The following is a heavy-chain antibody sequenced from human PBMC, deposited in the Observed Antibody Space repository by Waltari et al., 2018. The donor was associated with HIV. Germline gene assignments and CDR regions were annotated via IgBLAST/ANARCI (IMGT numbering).Heavy chain of an antibody. J-gene: IGHJ4*02. CDR3: AKGSELVPAAMSLDS. D-gene: IGHD2-2*01. CDR2: ITGSGGNI. V-gene: IGHV3-23*01. CDR1: GFTVNNYA. Sequence: EVQMLESGGGLVQPGGCLRTSCATSGFTVNNYALIGFRRAPGKGCVWVSSITGSGGNICRAASVKGRFIIARDNPKNRLYLQMSSLRGEDTAVYYCAKGSELVPAAMSLDSWGQGTLVTVSS.